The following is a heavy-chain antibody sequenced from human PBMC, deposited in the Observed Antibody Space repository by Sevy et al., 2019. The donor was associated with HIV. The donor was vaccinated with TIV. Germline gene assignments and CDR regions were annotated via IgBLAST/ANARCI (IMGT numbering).Heavy chain of an antibody. J-gene: IGHJ4*02. V-gene: IGHV3-23*01. CDR3: ARRYLPSAPPALDY. D-gene: IGHD2-2*01. CDR2: ISHGGGTT. CDR1: GFTFSNYV. Sequence: GGSLRLSYAASGFTFSNYVMNWVRQAPGKGLEWVSVISHGGGTTYYADSVKGRFTISRDDSKDTVYLEMNSLGAEDTAVYYCARRYLPSAPPALDYWGQGTLVTVSS.